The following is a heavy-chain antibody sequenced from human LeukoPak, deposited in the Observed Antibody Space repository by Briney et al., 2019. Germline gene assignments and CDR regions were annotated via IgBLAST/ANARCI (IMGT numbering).Heavy chain of an antibody. D-gene: IGHD3-9*01. Sequence: SETLSLTCTVSGGSVSSSTYYWGWIRQPPGKGLEWIGSVSNSGSKHYNPSLKSRVTIFEDTSKNQFSLKLSSVTAADTAVYYCARLRYDILTGCFDYWGQGTLVTVSS. V-gene: IGHV4-39*01. CDR2: VSNSGSK. CDR1: GGSVSSSTYY. CDR3: ARLRYDILTGCFDY. J-gene: IGHJ4*02.